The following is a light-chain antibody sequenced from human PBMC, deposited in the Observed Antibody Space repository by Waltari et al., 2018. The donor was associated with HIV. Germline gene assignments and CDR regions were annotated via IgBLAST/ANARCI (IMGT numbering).Light chain of an antibody. CDR3: AAWDDSLIGHV. V-gene: IGLV1-44*01. Sequence: QSVLPQPPSASGTPGQRVAISCSGSSSNIGVNSVNWYQQLPGTAPKPLIYNNDQRPSGVPDRFSGSKSGTSASLAISGLQSEDEADYYCAAWDDSLIGHVFGSGTRVTVL. CDR1: SSNIGVNS. CDR2: NND. J-gene: IGLJ1*01.